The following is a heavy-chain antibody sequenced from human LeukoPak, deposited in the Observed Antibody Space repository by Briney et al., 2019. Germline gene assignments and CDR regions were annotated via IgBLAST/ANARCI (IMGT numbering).Heavy chain of an antibody. CDR2: ISGSGGST. CDR3: AKDPRRWELGDY. J-gene: IGHJ4*02. Sequence: PGGSLRLSCADSGFTFSSYAMSWVRQAPGKGLEWVSAISGSGGSTYYADSVKGRFTISRDNSKNTLYLQMNSPRPEDTAVYYCAKDPRRWELGDYWGQGTLVTVSS. CDR1: GFTFSSYA. V-gene: IGHV3-23*01. D-gene: IGHD1-26*01.